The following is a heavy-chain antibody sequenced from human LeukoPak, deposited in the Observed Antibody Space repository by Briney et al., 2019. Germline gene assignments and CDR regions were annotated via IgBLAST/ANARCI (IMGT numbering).Heavy chain of an antibody. CDR1: GGTFSSYA. Sequence: SVKVSCKASGGTFSSYAISWVRQAPGQGLEWMGGIIPIFGTANYAQKFQGRVTITTDESTSTAYMELSGLRSEDTAVYYCARALWFGESPLNLPFIEWGQGTLVTVSS. CDR2: IIPIFGTA. V-gene: IGHV1-69*05. D-gene: IGHD3-10*01. J-gene: IGHJ4*02. CDR3: ARALWFGESPLNLPFIE.